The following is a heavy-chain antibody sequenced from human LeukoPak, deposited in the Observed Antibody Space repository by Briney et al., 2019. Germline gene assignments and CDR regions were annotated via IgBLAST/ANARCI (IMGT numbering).Heavy chain of an antibody. CDR2: INPNSGGT. J-gene: IGHJ3*02. D-gene: IGHD5-24*01. Sequence: ASVKVSCKASGYTFTGYYMLWVRQAPGQGLEWMGWINPNSGGTNYAQKFQGRVTMTRDTSISTAYMELSRLRSDDTAVYYCARAMATVVGAFDIWGQGTMVTVSS. CDR1: GYTFTGYY. V-gene: IGHV1-2*02. CDR3: ARAMATVVGAFDI.